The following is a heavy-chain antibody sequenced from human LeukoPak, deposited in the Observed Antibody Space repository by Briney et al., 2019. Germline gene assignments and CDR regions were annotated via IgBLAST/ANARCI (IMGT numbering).Heavy chain of an antibody. CDR1: GYTFTSYY. Sequence: ASVTVSCTASGYTFTSYYMHWVRQAPGQGLEWMGIINPSGGSTSYAQKFQGRVTMTRDTSTSTVYMELSSLRSEDTAVYYCARIMLVPYYFDYWGQGTLVTVSS. V-gene: IGHV1-46*01. CDR3: ARIMLVPYYFDY. CDR2: INPSGGST. D-gene: IGHD6-13*01. J-gene: IGHJ4*02.